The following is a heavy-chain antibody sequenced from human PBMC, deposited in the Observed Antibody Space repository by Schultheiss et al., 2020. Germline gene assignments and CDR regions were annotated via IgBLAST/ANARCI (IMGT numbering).Heavy chain of an antibody. D-gene: IGHD3-3*01. Sequence: SLKISCAASGFTFSNYWMYWVRQVPGKGLEWVAVIAYDGSSKFYADSVKGRFTISRDNSNNTLYLQMNSLRAEDTAVYYCARDLRKLRFFDYWGQGTLVTVSA. CDR1: GFTFSNYW. CDR2: IAYDGSSK. CDR3: ARDLRKLRFFDY. V-gene: IGHV3-30*03. J-gene: IGHJ4*02.